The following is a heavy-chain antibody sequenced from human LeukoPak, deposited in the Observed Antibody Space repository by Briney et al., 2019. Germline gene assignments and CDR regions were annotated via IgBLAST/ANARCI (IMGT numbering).Heavy chain of an antibody. Sequence: GGSLRLSCAASGFTFSSYAMSWVREARGKGLEWVSAFCGSGDSTFYADSVKGRFTISRDNSKNTLYLQMNSLRAEDTAVYYCAKDWDIVATITGDAFDISGPGTIVTVSS. CDR3: AKDWDIVATITGDAFDI. D-gene: IGHD5-12*01. CDR1: GFTFSSYA. V-gene: IGHV3-23*01. CDR2: FCGSGDST. J-gene: IGHJ3*02.